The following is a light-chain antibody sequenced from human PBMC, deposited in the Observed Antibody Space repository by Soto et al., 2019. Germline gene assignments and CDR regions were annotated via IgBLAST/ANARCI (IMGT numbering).Light chain of an antibody. V-gene: IGKV1-5*01. CDR2: DAS. CDR1: QSIMSC. J-gene: IGKJ1*01. CDR3: QQYDSYSRT. Sequence: EIRITQSPSTLSASPGDRATITCRASQSIMSCLAWYQQKPGKAPKLLIYDASSLQSGVPSRFSGGGSGTEFTLTISRLQPEDFAAYYCQQYDSYSRTFGQGTKVDIK.